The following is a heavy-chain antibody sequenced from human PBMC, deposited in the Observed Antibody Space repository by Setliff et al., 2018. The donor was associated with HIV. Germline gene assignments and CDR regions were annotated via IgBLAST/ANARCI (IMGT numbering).Heavy chain of an antibody. D-gene: IGHD3-3*01. Sequence: GGSLRLSCAASGFTFSDYYMSWIRQAPGKGLEWVSYISSSGSTIYYADSVKGRFTISRDNAKNSLYLQMNSLRAEDTAVYYCASNGFWSGYSTILDYWGQGILVTVSS. CDR2: ISSSGSTI. CDR3: ASNGFWSGYSTILDY. CDR1: GFTFSDYY. V-gene: IGHV3-11*01. J-gene: IGHJ4*02.